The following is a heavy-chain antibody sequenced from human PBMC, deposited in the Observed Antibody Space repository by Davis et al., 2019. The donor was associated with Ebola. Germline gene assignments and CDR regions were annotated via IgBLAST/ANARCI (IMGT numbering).Heavy chain of an antibody. Sequence: PGGSLRLSCAASGFTVSSNYMSWVRQAPGKGLEWVGIIYDSGRTHYNPSLESRVSISADTSKNQFSLKLRSVTAADTAVYYCVRFGLGAYWGQGTLVTVSS. V-gene: IGHV4-59*02. J-gene: IGHJ4*02. D-gene: IGHD3-16*01. CDR2: IYDSGRT. CDR3: VRFGLGAY. CDR1: GFTVSSNY.